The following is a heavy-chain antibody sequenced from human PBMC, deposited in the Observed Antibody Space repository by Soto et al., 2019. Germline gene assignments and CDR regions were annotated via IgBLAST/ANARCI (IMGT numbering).Heavy chain of an antibody. CDR1: GGTFSSYA. D-gene: IGHD3-22*01. CDR2: IIPIFGTA. CDR3: ARDYTSYDSSGYYQYYFDY. Sequence: SVKVSCKASGGTFSSYAISWVRQAPGQGLEWMGGIIPIFGTANYAQKFQGRVTITADKSTSTAYMELSSLRSEDTAAYYCARDYTSYDSSGYYQYYFDYWGQGTLVNVSS. V-gene: IGHV1-69*06. J-gene: IGHJ4*02.